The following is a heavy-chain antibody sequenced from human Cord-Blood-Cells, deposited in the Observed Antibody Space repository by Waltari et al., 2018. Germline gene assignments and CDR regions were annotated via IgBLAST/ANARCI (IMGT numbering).Heavy chain of an antibody. D-gene: IGHD4-17*01. CDR3: ARWRVLDYGDPNFDY. V-gene: IGHV4-31*03. Sequence: QVQLQESGQGLVRPSQTLSLTCPVLGGSISSGVSYWTWTRKHQGKGLEWIGYIYYSGSTYYNPSLKSRVTISVDTSKNQFSLKLSSVTAADTAVYYCARWRVLDYGDPNFDYWGQGTLVTVSS. CDR2: IYYSGST. CDR1: GGSISSGVSY. J-gene: IGHJ4*02.